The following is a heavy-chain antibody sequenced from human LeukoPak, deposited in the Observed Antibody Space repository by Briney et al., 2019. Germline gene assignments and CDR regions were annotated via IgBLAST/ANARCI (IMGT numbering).Heavy chain of an antibody. CDR1: EFTVSDTY. CDR2: IYSGGDT. J-gene: IGHJ4*02. CDR3: AKIRGVPFY. V-gene: IGHV3-66*01. Sequence: GGSLRLSCAASEFTVSDTYMSWVRQAPGKGLEWVSVIYSGGDTYYADSVKGRFTISRDNSKNTLYLQMNSLRGEDTAVYYCAKIRGVPFYWGQGTLVTVSS. D-gene: IGHD3-10*01.